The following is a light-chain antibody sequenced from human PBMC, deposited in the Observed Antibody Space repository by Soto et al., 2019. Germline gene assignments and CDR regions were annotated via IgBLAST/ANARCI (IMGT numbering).Light chain of an antibody. CDR2: DVS. CDR1: NSDVGGYNY. J-gene: IGLJ1*01. CDR3: SSYASSSPLYV. V-gene: IGLV2-14*03. Sequence: QSALTQPASVSGPPGQSITISCTGTNSDVGGYNYVSWYQQHPGKAPKLMIYDVSNRPSGVSDRFSGSKSGNAASLTITGLQPEDEADYYCSSYASSSPLYVFGTGTKVTVL.